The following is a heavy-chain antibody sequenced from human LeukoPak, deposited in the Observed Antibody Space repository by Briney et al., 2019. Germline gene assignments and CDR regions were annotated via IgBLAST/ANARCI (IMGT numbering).Heavy chain of an antibody. J-gene: IGHJ4*02. CDR2: ISRSSDSI. CDR1: GFSFSTYS. D-gene: IGHD3-22*01. Sequence: GGSLRLSCAASGFSFSTYSMSWVRQAPGRGLEWISYISRSSDSIYYADSVKGRFTISRDNAKNSLYLQMNSLRAEDTAVYYCARGPDYYYDSSGSFDYWGQGTLVTVSS. CDR3: ARGPDYYYDSSGSFDY. V-gene: IGHV3-48*01.